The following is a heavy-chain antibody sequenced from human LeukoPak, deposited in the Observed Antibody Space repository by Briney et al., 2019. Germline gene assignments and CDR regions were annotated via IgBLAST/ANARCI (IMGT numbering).Heavy chain of an antibody. CDR1: GGSISSYY. J-gene: IGHJ6*03. CDR2: IYYSGST. Sequence: SGPTLVKPSETLSLTCTVSGGSISSYYWSWIRQPPGKGLEWIGYIYYSGSTNYNPSLKSRVTISVDTSKNQFSLKLSSVTAADTAVYYCARRTRGYYYYYMDVWGKGTTVTISS. CDR3: ARRTRGYYYYYMDV. V-gene: IGHV4-59*12. D-gene: IGHD3-16*01.